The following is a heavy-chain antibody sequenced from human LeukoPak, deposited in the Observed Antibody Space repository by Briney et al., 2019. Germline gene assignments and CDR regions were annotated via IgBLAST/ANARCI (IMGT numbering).Heavy chain of an antibody. CDR2: ISSSTI. D-gene: IGHD3-22*01. J-gene: IGHJ3*02. CDR1: GFTFSSYS. Sequence: GGSLRLSCAASGFTFSSYSMNWVRQAPGKGLEWVSYISSSTIYYADSVKGRFTISRDNAKNSLYLQMNSLRDEDTAVYYCARANYDSSGFGAFDIWGQGTMVTVSS. CDR3: ARANYDSSGFGAFDI. V-gene: IGHV3-48*02.